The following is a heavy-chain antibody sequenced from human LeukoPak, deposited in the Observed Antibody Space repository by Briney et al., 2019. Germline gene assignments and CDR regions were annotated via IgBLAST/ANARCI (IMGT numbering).Heavy chain of an antibody. CDR1: GFPLRSYA. J-gene: IGHJ3*02. CDR2: ISSSSSYI. V-gene: IGHV3-21*01. Sequence: GGSLRLSCAASGFPLRSYAMSWVRQAPGKGLEWVSSISSSSSYIYYADSVKGRFTISRDNAKNSLYLQMNSLRAEDTAVYYCAREYYYDSRAPGAFDIWGQGTMVTVSS. CDR3: AREYYYDSRAPGAFDI. D-gene: IGHD3-22*01.